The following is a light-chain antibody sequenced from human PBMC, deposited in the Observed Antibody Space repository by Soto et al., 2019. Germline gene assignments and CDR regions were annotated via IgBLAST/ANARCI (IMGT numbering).Light chain of an antibody. J-gene: IGLJ3*02. CDR2: AVN. Sequence: QSALTQPASVSGSPGQSITISCTGTSSDVGGYNFVSRYQQHPGKSPKLIIYAVNNRPSGVSDRFSASKSGNTASLTISGLQAEDEADYYCSSYTVSTTLVLFGGGPKLTVL. CDR1: SSDVGGYNF. CDR3: SSYTVSTTLVL. V-gene: IGLV2-14*01.